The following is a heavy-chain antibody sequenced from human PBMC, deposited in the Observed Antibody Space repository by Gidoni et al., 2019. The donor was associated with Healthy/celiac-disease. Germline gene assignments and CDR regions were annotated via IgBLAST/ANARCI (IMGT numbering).Heavy chain of an antibody. CDR3: ARGGGVAAAGTSVIDY. CDR1: GFTFSSYS. J-gene: IGHJ4*02. V-gene: IGHV3-21*01. CDR2: ISSSSSYI. D-gene: IGHD6-13*01. Sequence: EVQLVESGGGLVKPGGSLRLSCAASGFTFSSYSMNWVRQAPGKGLGWVSSISSSSSYIYYADSVKGRFTISRDNAKNSLYLQMNSLRAEDTAVYYCARGGGVAAAGTSVIDYWGQGTLVTVSS.